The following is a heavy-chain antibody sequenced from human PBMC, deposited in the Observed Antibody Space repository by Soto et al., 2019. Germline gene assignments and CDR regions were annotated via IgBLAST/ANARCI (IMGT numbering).Heavy chain of an antibody. CDR3: ARGAGTRYYFDY. V-gene: IGHV1-46*01. J-gene: IGHJ4*02. CDR1: GYTFTSYY. Sequence: QVQLVQSGAEVKKPGASVKVSCKASGYTFTSYYMHWVRQAPGQGLEWMGIINPSGGSTSYAQKFRGRVTMTRDTSTSTDYMELSSLRSEDTAVYYCARGAGTRYYFDYWGQGTLVTVSS. CDR2: INPSGGST. D-gene: IGHD6-13*01.